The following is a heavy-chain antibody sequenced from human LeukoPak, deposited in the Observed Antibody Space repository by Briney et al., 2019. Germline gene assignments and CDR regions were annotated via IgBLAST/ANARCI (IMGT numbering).Heavy chain of an antibody. Sequence: SETLSLTCAVYGGSFSGYYWSWNRQPPGKGLEWIGEINHSGTTNYHQSLNSRATISVDTSKNQYSLKLSSVTGGDTAVYYCARRIDFWXGYXALXNXFDPWGQGTLVTVS. CDR3: ARRIDFWXGYXALXNXFDP. V-gene: IGHV4-34*01. J-gene: IGHJ5*02. CDR1: GGSFSGYY. CDR2: INHSGTT. D-gene: IGHD3/OR15-3a*01.